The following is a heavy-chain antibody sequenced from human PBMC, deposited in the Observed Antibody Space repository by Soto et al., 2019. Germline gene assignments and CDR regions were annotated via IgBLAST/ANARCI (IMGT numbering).Heavy chain of an antibody. CDR1: GYTFTSYA. V-gene: IGHV1-3*01. Sequence: ASVKVSCKASGYTFTSYAMHWVRQAPGQRLEWMGWINAGNGNTKYSQKFQGRVTITRDTSASTAYMELSSLRSEDTAVYYCARAGYFYDYVWGSYRTGPSYYYYGMDVWGQGTTVTVSS. D-gene: IGHD3-16*02. J-gene: IGHJ6*02. CDR3: ARAGYFYDYVWGSYRTGPSYYYYGMDV. CDR2: INAGNGNT.